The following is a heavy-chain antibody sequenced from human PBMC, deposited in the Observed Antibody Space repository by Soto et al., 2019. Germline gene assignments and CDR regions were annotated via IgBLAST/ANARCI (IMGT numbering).Heavy chain of an antibody. V-gene: IGHV3-7*03. CDR3: ARDGLRFLEWSHYFDY. CDR2: IKQDGSEK. D-gene: IGHD3-3*01. J-gene: IGHJ4*02. Sequence: GGALRLSCAASGFTFSSYWMIWVRQAPGKGLEWVANIKQDGSEKYYVDSVKGRFTISRDNAKNSLYLQMNSLRAEDTAVYYCARDGLRFLEWSHYFDYWGQGTLVTVSS. CDR1: GFTFSSYW.